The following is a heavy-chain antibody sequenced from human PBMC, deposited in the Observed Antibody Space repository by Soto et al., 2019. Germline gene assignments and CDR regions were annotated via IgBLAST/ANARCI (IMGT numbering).Heavy chain of an antibody. CDR2: ISYDGSNK. Sequence: QVQLVESGGGVVQPGRSLRLSCAASGFTFSSYGMHWVRQAPGKGLEWVAVISYDGSNKYYADSVKGRFTISRDNSKNTLYLQMNSLRAEDTAVYYCAKNAFIAAAASYYYYGMAVWGQGTTVTVSS. CDR1: GFTFSSYG. CDR3: AKNAFIAAAASYYYYGMAV. J-gene: IGHJ6*02. V-gene: IGHV3-30*18. D-gene: IGHD6-13*01.